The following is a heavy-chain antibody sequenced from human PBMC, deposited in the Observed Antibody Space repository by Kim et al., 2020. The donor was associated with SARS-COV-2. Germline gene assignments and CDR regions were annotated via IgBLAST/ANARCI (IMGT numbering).Heavy chain of an antibody. V-gene: IGHV1-69*04. CDR1: GDTFNNYG. D-gene: IGHD4-17*01. J-gene: IGHJ4*02. CDR2: IIPNVGIV. CDR3: ARVRRNDYGYLQLDY. Sequence: SVKVSCKASGDTFNNYGIRWVRQAPGQGLEWMGRIIPNVGIVNYAQKFQDSVTMTSDKSTSTVYMDLRSLRSDDTAVYFCARVRRNDYGYLQLDYFGQG.